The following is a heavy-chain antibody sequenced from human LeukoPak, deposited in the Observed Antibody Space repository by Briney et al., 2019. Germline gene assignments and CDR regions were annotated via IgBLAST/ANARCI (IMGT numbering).Heavy chain of an antibody. V-gene: IGHV3-74*01. CDR3: VTLTTAVNQGAFDI. D-gene: IGHD3-9*01. CDR2: INVDGSSI. J-gene: IGHJ3*02. Sequence: GGSLRLSCAASGFSFSSYWVHWIRQAPGKGLVWVARINVDGSSISYVDSEKGRFTISRDNAENTLDLQMKSLRAEDTAVYYCVTLTTAVNQGAFDIWGQGTMVTVSS. CDR1: GFSFSSYW.